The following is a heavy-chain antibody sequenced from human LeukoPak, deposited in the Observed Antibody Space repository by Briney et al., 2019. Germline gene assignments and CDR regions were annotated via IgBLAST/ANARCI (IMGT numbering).Heavy chain of an antibody. V-gene: IGHV3-23*01. D-gene: IGHD3-3*01. J-gene: IGHJ4*02. Sequence: PGGSLRLSCAASGFTFSSYAMSWVRQAPGKGLEWVSAISGSGGSTYYADSVKGRFTITRDNSKNTLYLQMNSLRAEDTAVYYCAKDLDFWSGPLDYWGQGTLVTVSS. CDR1: GFTFSSYA. CDR2: ISGSGGST. CDR3: AKDLDFWSGPLDY.